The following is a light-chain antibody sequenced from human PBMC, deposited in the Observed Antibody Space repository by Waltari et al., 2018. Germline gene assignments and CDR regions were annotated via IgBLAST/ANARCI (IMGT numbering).Light chain of an antibody. CDR1: QSVSSN. CDR3: QQYNYWPRT. CDR2: DAS. J-gene: IGKJ1*01. V-gene: IGKV3-15*01. Sequence: EIVMTQSPGTQSVPPGDRATLSCRASQSVSSNLAWYQQKPGQAPRLLIYDASARASGIPARFSGSGSGTEFTLTISSLQSEDFAVYHCQQYNYWPRTFGQGTKVEIK.